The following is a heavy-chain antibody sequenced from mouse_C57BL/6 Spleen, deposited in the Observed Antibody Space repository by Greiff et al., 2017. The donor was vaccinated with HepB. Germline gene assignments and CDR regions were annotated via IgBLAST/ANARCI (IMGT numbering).Heavy chain of an antibody. D-gene: IGHD1-1*01. V-gene: IGHV1-76*01. Sequence: QVQLKESGAELVRPGASVKLSCKASGYTFTDYYINWVKQRPGQGLEWIARIYPGSGNTYYNEKFKGKATLTAEKSSSTAYMQLSSLTSEDSAVYFCARAYYYGSSYFDCWGKGTTLTVSS. CDR1: GYTFTDYY. CDR2: IYPGSGNT. CDR3: ARAYYYGSSYFDC. J-gene: IGHJ2*01.